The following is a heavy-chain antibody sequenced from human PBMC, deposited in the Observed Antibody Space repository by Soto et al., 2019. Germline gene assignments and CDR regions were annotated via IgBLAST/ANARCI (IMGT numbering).Heavy chain of an antibody. D-gene: IGHD1-26*01. J-gene: IGHJ6*02. V-gene: IGHV1-2*02. CDR1: GYIFTGYF. Sequence: ASVKVSCKASGYIFTGYFIQWLRQAPGQGLEWMGWINPNTSATNYAQKFQGRVTMTRDTSLGAAYMELTSLRPDDTALYYCARITWGRAHYYGKALCRQGTTTTVSS. CDR2: INPNTSAT. CDR3: ARITWGRAHYYGKAL.